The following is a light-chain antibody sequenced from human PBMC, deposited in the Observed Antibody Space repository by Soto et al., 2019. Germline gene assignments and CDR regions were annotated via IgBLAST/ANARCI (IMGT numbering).Light chain of an antibody. CDR2: GAS. CDR3: QQYGSSLSLT. J-gene: IGKJ4*01. Sequence: EIVLTQSPGTLSLSPGERATLSCRASPSVSSSYLAWYQQKPGQAPRLLIYGASSRATGIPDRFSGSGSGTDFTLTISRLEPEDFAVYYCQQYGSSLSLTFGGGTKV. CDR1: PSVSSSY. V-gene: IGKV3-20*01.